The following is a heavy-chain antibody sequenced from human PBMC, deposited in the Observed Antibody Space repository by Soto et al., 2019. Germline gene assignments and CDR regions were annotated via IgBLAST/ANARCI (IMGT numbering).Heavy chain of an antibody. D-gene: IGHD3-9*01. CDR1: GFTFSSYS. V-gene: IGHV3-48*01. CDR2: ISSSSSTI. CDR3: AALRYFDWLSSVGSMADNFDS. J-gene: IGHJ4*02. Sequence: EVQLVESGGGLVQPGGSLRLSCAASGFTFSSYSMNWVRQAPGKGLEWVSYISSSSSTIYYADSVKGRFTISRDNAKNSLYLQMNSLRAEDTAVYYCAALRYFDWLSSVGSMADNFDSWGQGTLVTVSS.